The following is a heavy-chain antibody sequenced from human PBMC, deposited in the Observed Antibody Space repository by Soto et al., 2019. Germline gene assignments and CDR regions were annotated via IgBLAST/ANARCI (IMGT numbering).Heavy chain of an antibody. CDR2: ISSSSSYI. V-gene: IGHV3-21*01. J-gene: IGHJ1*01. Sequence: GGSLRLSCAASGFTFSSYSMNWVRQAPVKVLERVSSISSSSSYIYYADSLKGRVTISRDNAKNSLCLQMNSLRAEDTAVYYCARDYCSSTSCSSSGYFQHWGQGTLATVSS. CDR3: ARDYCSSTSCSSSGYFQH. CDR1: GFTFSSYS. D-gene: IGHD2-2*01.